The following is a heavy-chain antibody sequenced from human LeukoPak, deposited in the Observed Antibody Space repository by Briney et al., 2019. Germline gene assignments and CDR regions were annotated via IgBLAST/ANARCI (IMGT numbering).Heavy chain of an antibody. CDR1: GGSISYSY. V-gene: IGHV4-59*01. J-gene: IGHJ4*02. CDR3: ARGDYGVGH. D-gene: IGHD4-17*01. Sequence: SETLSLTCTVSGGSISYSYWTWIRQPPGKGLEWIGYIYYIGTSNYNPSLKSRVTISLDTSKNQFSLKLRSVTAADTAVYYCARGDYGVGHWGQGTLVTVSS. CDR2: IYYIGTS.